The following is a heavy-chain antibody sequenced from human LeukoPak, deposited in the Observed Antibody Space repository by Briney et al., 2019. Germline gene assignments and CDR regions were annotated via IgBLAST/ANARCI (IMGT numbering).Heavy chain of an antibody. CDR3: ARISYDSSGYYDY. V-gene: IGHV3-74*01. CDR2: IISDGSTT. J-gene: IGHJ4*02. Sequence: GGSLRLSCAASGFTFSSYWIHWVRQAPGKGLVWVARIISDGSTTGYADSVKGRFTISRDTAKNTLCLQMNSLRADDTAVYYCARISYDSSGYYDYWGQGALVTVSS. D-gene: IGHD3-22*01. CDR1: GFTFSSYW.